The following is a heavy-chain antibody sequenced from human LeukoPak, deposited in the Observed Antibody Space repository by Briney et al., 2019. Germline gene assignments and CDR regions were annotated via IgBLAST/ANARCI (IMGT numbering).Heavy chain of an antibody. CDR1: GYTFTNHY. V-gene: IGHV1-46*01. D-gene: IGHD4-17*01. CDR3: ARDRGTYGADY. Sequence: ASVKVSCKTSGYTFTNHYMHWVRQAPGHGLEWMGIINPRGGSTTYAQKFQGRVTMTTDTSTSTVYMELSSLRSEDTAVYYCARDRGTYGADYWDLGTLVTVSS. J-gene: IGHJ4*02. CDR2: INPRGGST.